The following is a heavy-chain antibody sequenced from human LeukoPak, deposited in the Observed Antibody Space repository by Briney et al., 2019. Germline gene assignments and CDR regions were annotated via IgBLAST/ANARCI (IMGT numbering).Heavy chain of an antibody. Sequence: PSETLSLTCAVYGGSFSGYYWSWIRRAPGKGLEWIGEINHSGSTNYNPSLESRVTISVDTSKNQFSLKLSSVTAADTAVYYCATEPGYCSGGRCYGGWFDPWGQGTLVTVSS. J-gene: IGHJ5*02. CDR2: INHSGST. CDR3: ATEPGYCSGGRCYGGWFDP. D-gene: IGHD2-15*01. CDR1: GGSFSGYY. V-gene: IGHV4-34*01.